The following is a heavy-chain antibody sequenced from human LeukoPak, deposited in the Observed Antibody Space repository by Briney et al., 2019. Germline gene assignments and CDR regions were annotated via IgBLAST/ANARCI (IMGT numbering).Heavy chain of an antibody. CDR1: GYTFTSYD. Sequence: ASVKGSCKASGYTFTSYDINWVRQATGQGLEWMGWMNPNSGNTGYAQKFQGRVTMTRNTSISTAYMELSSLRSEDTAVYYCARVGYSSGWYEAFDIWGQGTMVTVSS. V-gene: IGHV1-8*01. D-gene: IGHD6-19*01. CDR3: ARVGYSSGWYEAFDI. CDR2: MNPNSGNT. J-gene: IGHJ3*02.